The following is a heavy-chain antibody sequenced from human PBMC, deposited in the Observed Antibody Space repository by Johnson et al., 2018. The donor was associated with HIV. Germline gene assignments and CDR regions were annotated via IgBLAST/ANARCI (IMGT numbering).Heavy chain of an antibody. CDR3: AKDLVVTAPGAFDI. V-gene: IGHV3-66*02. CDR1: GFTVSSNY. Sequence: VQLVESGGGLVQPGGSLRLSCAASGFTVSSNYMSWVRQAPGKGLEWVSVIYSGGSTYYADSVKGRFTISSDNSKNPLYLQMSSLRAEDTAVYYCAKDLVVTAPGAFDIWGQGTMVTVSS. J-gene: IGHJ3*02. D-gene: IGHD2-21*02. CDR2: IYSGGST.